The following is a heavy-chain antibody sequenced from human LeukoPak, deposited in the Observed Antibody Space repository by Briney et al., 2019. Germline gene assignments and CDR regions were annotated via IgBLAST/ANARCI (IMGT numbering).Heavy chain of an antibody. CDR3: ITPLPYSAQ. CDR2: IKPKTDGETT. CDR1: GFTFSNAY. V-gene: IGHV3-15*07. D-gene: IGHD2-21*01. J-gene: IGHJ4*02. Sequence: GGSLRLSCAASGFTFSNAYMNWVRQAPGKGLEWVGRIKPKTDGETTEYAAPVKGRFSISRDDSKNMLYPQMNSLKTEDTAVYYCITPLPYSAQGGQGTLVTVSS.